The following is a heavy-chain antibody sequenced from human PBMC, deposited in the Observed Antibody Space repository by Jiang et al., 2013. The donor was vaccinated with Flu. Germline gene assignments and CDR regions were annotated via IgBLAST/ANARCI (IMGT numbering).Heavy chain of an antibody. CDR2: IIPIIDVT. CDR3: ARDTLQSTVATYEPLDF. CDR1: G. J-gene: IGHJ3*01. V-gene: IGHV1-69*04. Sequence: GISWVRQAPGQGLEWMGRIIPIIDVTNYAEKFLGRVRLTTDKSTTTVYMEMSNLRSDDTAVYYCARDTLQSTVATYEPLDFWGQGTLVTVSS. D-gene: IGHD6-19*01.